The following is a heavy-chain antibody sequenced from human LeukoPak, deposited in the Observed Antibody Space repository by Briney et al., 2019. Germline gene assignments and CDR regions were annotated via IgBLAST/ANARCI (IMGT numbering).Heavy chain of an antibody. D-gene: IGHD5-18*01. J-gene: IGHJ4*02. CDR1: GGSISSSSYY. Sequence: SETLSPTCTVSGGSISSSSYYWGWIRQPPGKGLEWIGSIYYSGSTYYNPSLKSRVTISVDTSKNQFSLKLSSVTAADTAVYYCASSARGYSYGYDYWGQGTLVTVSS. CDR3: ASSARGYSYGYDY. CDR2: IYYSGST. V-gene: IGHV4-39*01.